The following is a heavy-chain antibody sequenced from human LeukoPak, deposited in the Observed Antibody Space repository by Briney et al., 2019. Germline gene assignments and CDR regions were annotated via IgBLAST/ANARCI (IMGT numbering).Heavy chain of an antibody. J-gene: IGHJ4*02. D-gene: IGHD3-10*01. V-gene: IGHV3-49*04. CDR2: IRSKAYGGTT. Sequence: PGGSLRLSCTASGFTFGDYAMSWVRQAPGKGLEWVGFIRSKAYGGTTEYAAPVKGRFTISRDDSKSIAYLQMNSLKTEDTAVYYCTSHHNLRQLLWFGELYFDYWGQGTLVTVSS. CDR1: GFTFGDYA. CDR3: TSHHNLRQLLWFGELYFDY.